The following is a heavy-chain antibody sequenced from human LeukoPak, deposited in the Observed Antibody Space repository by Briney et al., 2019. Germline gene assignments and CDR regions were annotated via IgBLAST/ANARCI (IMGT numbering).Heavy chain of an antibody. CDR3: ARDRRGLLSATFDY. Sequence: GGSLRLSCAASGFTFSSYAMSWVRQAPGKGLEWVSAISDSGGSTYYADSVKGRFTISRDNSKNTLYLQMNSLRAEDTAVYYCARDRRGLLSATFDYWGQGTLVTVSS. J-gene: IGHJ4*02. CDR2: ISDSGGST. V-gene: IGHV3-23*01. CDR1: GFTFSSYA. D-gene: IGHD2-21*02.